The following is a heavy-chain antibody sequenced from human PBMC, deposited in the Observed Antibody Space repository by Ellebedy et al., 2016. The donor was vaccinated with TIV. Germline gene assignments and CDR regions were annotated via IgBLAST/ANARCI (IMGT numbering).Heavy chain of an antibody. CDR3: ARERVGYCSGGSCYSSGYYYYGMDV. Sequence: ASVKVSCXASGYTFTGYYMHWVRQAPGQGLEWMGWISAYNGNTNYAQKLQGRVTMTTDTSTSTAYMELRSLRSDDTAVYYCARERVGYCSGGSCYSSGYYYYGMDVWGQGTTVTVSS. CDR1: GYTFTGYY. CDR2: ISAYNGNT. D-gene: IGHD2-15*01. J-gene: IGHJ6*02. V-gene: IGHV1-18*04.